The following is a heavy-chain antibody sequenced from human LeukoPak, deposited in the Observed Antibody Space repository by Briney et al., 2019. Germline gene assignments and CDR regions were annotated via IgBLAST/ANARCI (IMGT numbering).Heavy chain of an antibody. Sequence: GASVRVSCKASGYTFTSYAISWVRQAPGQGLEWMGGIIPIFGTADYAQKFQGRVTITADKSTSTAYMELSSLRSEDTAVYYCARGGTVTYEDDAFDIWGQGTMVSVSS. CDR3: ARGGTVTYEDDAFDI. CDR2: IIPIFGTA. D-gene: IGHD4-17*01. V-gene: IGHV1-69*06. J-gene: IGHJ3*02. CDR1: GYTFTSYA.